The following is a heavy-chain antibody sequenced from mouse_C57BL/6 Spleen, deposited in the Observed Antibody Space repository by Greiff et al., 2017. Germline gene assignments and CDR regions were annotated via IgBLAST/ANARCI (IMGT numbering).Heavy chain of an antibody. D-gene: IGHD2-2*01. V-gene: IGHV1-50*01. CDR1: GYTFTSYW. CDR3: ARRLWLHAMDY. CDR2: IDPSDSYT. J-gene: IGHJ4*01. Sequence: QVQLQQPGAELVTPGASVKLSCKASGYTFTSYWMQWVKQRPGQGLEWIGEIDPSDSYTNYNQNFKGKATLTVDTSSSTAYMQLSSLTSEDSAVYYCARRLWLHAMDYWGQGTSVTVSS.